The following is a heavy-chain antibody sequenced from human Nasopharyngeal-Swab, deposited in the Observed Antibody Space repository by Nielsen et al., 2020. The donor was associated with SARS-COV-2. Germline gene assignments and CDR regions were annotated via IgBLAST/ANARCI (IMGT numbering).Heavy chain of an antibody. Sequence: ASVKVSCKASGGTFSSYAISWVRQAPGQGLEWMGIINPSGGSTSYAQKFQGRVTMTRDTSTSTVYMELSSLRSEDTAVYYCARDLRQDYDILTGFHHEYYYGMDVWGQGTTVTVSS. V-gene: IGHV1-46*01. J-gene: IGHJ6*02. D-gene: IGHD3-9*01. CDR1: GGTFSSYA. CDR2: INPSGGST. CDR3: ARDLRQDYDILTGFHHEYYYGMDV.